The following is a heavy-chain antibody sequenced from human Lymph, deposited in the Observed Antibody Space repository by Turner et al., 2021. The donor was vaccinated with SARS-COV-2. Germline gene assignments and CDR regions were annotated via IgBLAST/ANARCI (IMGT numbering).Heavy chain of an antibody. CDR1: GFIVSSNY. CDR2: IYSGGNT. J-gene: IGHJ6*02. D-gene: IGHD1-1*01. Sequence: EVQLVETGGGLIQPGGSLRLSCAASGFIVSSNYMNWVRQAPGKGLEWVSLIYSGGNTYYADSVKGRFTISRDNSKNTLYLQMNSLRAEDTAVYYCARDLQLYGMDVWGQGTTVTVSS. V-gene: IGHV3-53*02. CDR3: ARDLQLYGMDV.